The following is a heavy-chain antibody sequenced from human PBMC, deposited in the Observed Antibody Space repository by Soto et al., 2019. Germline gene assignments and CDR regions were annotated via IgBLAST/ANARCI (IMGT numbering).Heavy chain of an antibody. CDR2: IYHSGRT. Sequence: QLQLQESGSGLVKPSQTLSLTCAVSGGSITRGAYSWSWIRQPPGKGLEWIGNIYHSGRTDYNPSLTRRATIALDVSKNPFSLKLSSVTAADTAVYYCARADEGWYFDLWGRGTLVTVSS. CDR1: GGSITRGAYS. CDR3: ARADEGWYFDL. V-gene: IGHV4-30-2*01. J-gene: IGHJ2*01.